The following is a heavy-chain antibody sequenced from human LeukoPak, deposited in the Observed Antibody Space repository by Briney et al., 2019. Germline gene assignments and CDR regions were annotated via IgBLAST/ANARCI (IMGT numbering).Heavy chain of an antibody. CDR2: INHSGST. Sequence: MPSETLSLTCAVYGGSFSGYYWSWIRQPPGKGLEWIGEINHSGSTNYNPSLKSRVTISVDTSKNQFSLKLSSVTAADTAVYYCARGDWFDPWGQGTTVTVSS. V-gene: IGHV4-34*01. J-gene: IGHJ5*02. CDR1: GGSFSGYY. CDR3: ARGDWFDP.